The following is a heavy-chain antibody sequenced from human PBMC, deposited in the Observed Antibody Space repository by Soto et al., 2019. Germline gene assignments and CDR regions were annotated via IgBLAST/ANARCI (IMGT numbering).Heavy chain of an antibody. V-gene: IGHV3-30*18. J-gene: IGHJ4*02. CDR3: AKASSYDYVWVESPFDY. CDR2: ISYDGSNK. CDR1: GFTFSSYG. Sequence: GGSLRLSCAASGFTFSSYGMHWVRQAPGKGLEWVAVISYDGSNKYYADSVKGRFTISRDNSKNTLYLQMNSLRAEDTAVYYCAKASSYDYVWVESPFDYWGQGTLVTVSS. D-gene: IGHD3-16*01.